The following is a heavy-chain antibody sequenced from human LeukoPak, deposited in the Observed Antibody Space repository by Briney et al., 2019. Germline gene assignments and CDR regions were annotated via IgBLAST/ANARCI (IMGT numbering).Heavy chain of an antibody. Sequence: GGSLRLSCAASGSSFDDYAMHWVRQAPGKGLEWVSGISWNSGSIGYADSVKGRFTISRDNAKNSPYLQMNSLRAEDTALYYCVKVRGYSYGYVDYWGQGSLVTVSS. CDR1: GSSFDDYA. J-gene: IGHJ4*02. D-gene: IGHD5-18*01. V-gene: IGHV3-9*01. CDR3: VKVRGYSYGYVDY. CDR2: ISWNSGSI.